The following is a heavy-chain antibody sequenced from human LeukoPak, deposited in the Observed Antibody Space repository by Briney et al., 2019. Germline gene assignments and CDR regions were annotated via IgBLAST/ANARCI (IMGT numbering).Heavy chain of an antibody. D-gene: IGHD4/OR15-4a*01. Sequence: ASVKVSCKVSGYSLSGLSMHWVRQAPGQGLEWMGRINPNSGGTNYAQKFQGRVTMTRDTSISTAYMELSRLRSDDTAVYYCARTKDYGDGADYWGQGTLVTVSS. CDR3: ARTKDYGDGADY. J-gene: IGHJ4*02. CDR2: INPNSGGT. CDR1: GYSLSGLS. V-gene: IGHV1-2*06.